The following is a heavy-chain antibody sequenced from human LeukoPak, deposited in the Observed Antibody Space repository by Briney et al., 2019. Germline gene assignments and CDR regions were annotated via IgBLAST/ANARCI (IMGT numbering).Heavy chain of an antibody. V-gene: IGHV3-74*01. D-gene: IGHD3-9*01. Sequence: GGSLRLSCVASGFTFSRYWMHWVRQAPGKGLVWVSRINSDGRSTNYADSVKGRCSISRDNAANTLYLQMNSLRVEDTAVYYCVRGADTGYSSYSWGQGTPVTVSS. CDR3: VRGADTGYSSYS. CDR2: INSDGRST. J-gene: IGHJ4*02. CDR1: GFTFSRYW.